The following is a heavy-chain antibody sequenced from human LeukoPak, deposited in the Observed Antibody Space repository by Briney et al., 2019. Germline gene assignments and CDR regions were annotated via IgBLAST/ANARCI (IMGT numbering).Heavy chain of an antibody. CDR3: ARYRGGDPLGY. CDR2: ISFDGSDA. Sequence: GGSLRLSCAASGFTFSGFWMHWVRQAPGKGLVWVSCISFDGSDATYADSVKGRFTISRDNAKNTLHLQMDSLTVEDTAVYYCARYRGGDPLGYWGQGTLVTVSS. D-gene: IGHD3-10*01. V-gene: IGHV3-74*01. J-gene: IGHJ4*02. CDR1: GFTFSGFW.